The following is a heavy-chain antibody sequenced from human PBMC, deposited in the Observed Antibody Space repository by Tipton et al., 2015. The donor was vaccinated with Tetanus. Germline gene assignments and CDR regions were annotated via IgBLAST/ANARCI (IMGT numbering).Heavy chain of an antibody. CDR3: ARDQGYGDYEFDY. Sequence: SLRLSCAASGFTVSSYSMNWVRQAPGKGLEWVSSISSSSSYIYYADSVKGRFTISRDNAKNSLYLQMNSLRAEDTAVYYCARDQGYGDYEFDYWGQGTLVTVSS. J-gene: IGHJ4*02. CDR1: GFTVSSYS. D-gene: IGHD4-17*01. CDR2: ISSSSSYI. V-gene: IGHV3-21*01.